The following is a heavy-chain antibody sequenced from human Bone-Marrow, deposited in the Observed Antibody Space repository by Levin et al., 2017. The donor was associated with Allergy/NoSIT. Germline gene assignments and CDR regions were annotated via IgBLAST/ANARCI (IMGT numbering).Heavy chain of an antibody. Sequence: GESLKISCKGSGYVFTSYWIIWVRQRPGKGLEWMGRIDPKDSQTKDNPSFQGHVTLPVDKSINTAYLQWSSLKASDPAMYYWASRYRSGGYFSFQEQFDPWGQGTLVTVSS. CDR3: ASRYRSGGYFSFQEQFDP. J-gene: IGHJ5*02. V-gene: IGHV5-10-1*01. CDR1: GYVFTSYW. D-gene: IGHD2-15*01. CDR2: IDPKDSQT.